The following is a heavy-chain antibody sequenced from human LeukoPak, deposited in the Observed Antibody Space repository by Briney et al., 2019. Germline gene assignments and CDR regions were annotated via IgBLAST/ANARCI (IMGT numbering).Heavy chain of an antibody. CDR3: ARDRWRSSSWTRDWYFDL. Sequence: GGSLRLSCAASGFTFSSYSMNWVRQAPGKGLEWVSSISSSSSYIYYADSVKGRFTISRDNAKNSLYLQMNSLRAEDTAVYYCARDRWRSSSWTRDWYFDLWGRGTLVTVSS. D-gene: IGHD6-13*01. CDR1: GFTFSSYS. J-gene: IGHJ2*01. CDR2: ISSSSSYI. V-gene: IGHV3-21*01.